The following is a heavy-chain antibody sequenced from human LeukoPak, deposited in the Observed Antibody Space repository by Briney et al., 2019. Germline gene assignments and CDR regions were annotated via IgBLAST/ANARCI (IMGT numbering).Heavy chain of an antibody. CDR3: AKGSSRPPNAFDI. V-gene: IGHV3-7*01. Sequence: PGGSLRLSCAASGFTFSGHWMSWVRQAPGKGLEGVASIRQDGSEKHYVDSVEGRFTTSKDNAKNSLHLQRNSLRAEDTAVYYCAKGSSRPPNAFDIWGQGTLVTVSS. CDR1: GFTFSGHW. CDR2: IRQDGSEK. J-gene: IGHJ3*02. D-gene: IGHD6-6*01.